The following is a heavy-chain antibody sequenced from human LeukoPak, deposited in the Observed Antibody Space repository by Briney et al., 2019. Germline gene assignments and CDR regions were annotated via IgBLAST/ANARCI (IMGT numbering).Heavy chain of an antibody. J-gene: IGHJ3*02. Sequence: GGSLRLSCAASGFTFSSYWMSWVRQAPGKGLEWVANIKQDGSEKYYVDSVKGRFTISRDNAKNSLYLQMNSLRAEDTAVYYCAREKTLPWFGDHTVLAFDIWGQGTMVTVSS. V-gene: IGHV3-7*01. CDR2: IKQDGSEK. CDR3: AREKTLPWFGDHTVLAFDI. CDR1: GFTFSSYW. D-gene: IGHD3-10*01.